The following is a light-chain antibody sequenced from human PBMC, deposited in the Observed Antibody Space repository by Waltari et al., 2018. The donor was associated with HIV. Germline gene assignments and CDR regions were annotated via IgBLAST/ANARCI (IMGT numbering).Light chain of an antibody. V-gene: IGKV3-20*01. CDR2: GAS. CDR3: QQYGSSPRVT. CDR1: QSVSSSY. J-gene: IGKJ3*01. Sequence: TQSPGTLSLSPGERATLSCRASQSVSSSYLAWYQQKPGQAPRLLIYGASSRATSIPDRFSGSGSGTDFTLTISRLEPEDFAVYYCQQYGSSPRVTFGPGTKVDIK.